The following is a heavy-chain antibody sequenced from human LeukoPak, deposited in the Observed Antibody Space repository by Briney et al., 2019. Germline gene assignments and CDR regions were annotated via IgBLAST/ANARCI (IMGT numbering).Heavy chain of an antibody. J-gene: IGHJ4*02. D-gene: IGHD6-13*01. Sequence: GGSLRLSCAASGFTFSSYAMHWVRQAPGKGLEWVAVISYDGSNKYYADSVKGRFTISRDNSKNTLYLQMNSLRAEDTAVHYCARVRKGAAAGSAWVFDYWGQGTLVTVSS. CDR2: ISYDGSNK. CDR3: ARVRKGAAAGSAWVFDY. CDR1: GFTFSSYA. V-gene: IGHV3-30-3*01.